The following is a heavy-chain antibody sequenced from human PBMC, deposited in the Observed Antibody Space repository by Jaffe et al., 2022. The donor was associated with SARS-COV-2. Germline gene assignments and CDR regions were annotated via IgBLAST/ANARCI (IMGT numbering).Heavy chain of an antibody. D-gene: IGHD3-3*01. CDR1: GFTFSSYS. J-gene: IGHJ4*02. Sequence: EVQLVESGGGLVQPGGSLRLSCAASGFTFSSYSMNWVRQAPGKGLEWVSYISSSSSTIYYADSVKGRFTISRDNAKNSLYLQMNSLRDEDTAVYYCARDRFAEDFWSGWEGYWGQGTLVTVSS. CDR3: ARDRFAEDFWSGWEGY. CDR2: ISSSSSTI. V-gene: IGHV3-48*02.